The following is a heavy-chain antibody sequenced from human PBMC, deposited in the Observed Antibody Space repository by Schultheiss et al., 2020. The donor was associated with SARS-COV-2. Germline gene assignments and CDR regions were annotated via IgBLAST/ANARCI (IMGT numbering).Heavy chain of an antibody. Sequence: GGSLRLSCAASGFTFSSYGMHWVRQAPGKGLEWVAVISYDGSNKYYADSVKGRFTISRDNSKNTLYLQMSSLRAEDTAVYYCARDRLVLSYYYGMDVWGQGTTVTVSS. D-gene: IGHD6-19*01. CDR1: GFTFSSYG. V-gene: IGHV3-30*03. CDR3: ARDRLVLSYYYGMDV. CDR2: ISYDGSNK. J-gene: IGHJ6*02.